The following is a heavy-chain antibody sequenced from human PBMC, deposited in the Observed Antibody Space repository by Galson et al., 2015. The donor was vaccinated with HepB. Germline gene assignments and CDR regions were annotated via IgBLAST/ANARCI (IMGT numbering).Heavy chain of an antibody. Sequence: SVKVSCKASGRTFSSYATSWVRQAPGQGLEWMGRIIPILGIANYAQKFQGRVTITADKSTSTAYMELSSLRSEDTAVYYCARERAMVVVVPAAILGWFDPWGQGTLVTVSS. J-gene: IGHJ5*02. V-gene: IGHV1-69*04. CDR2: IIPILGIA. CDR3: ARERAMVVVVPAAILGWFDP. D-gene: IGHD2-2*02. CDR1: GRTFSSYA.